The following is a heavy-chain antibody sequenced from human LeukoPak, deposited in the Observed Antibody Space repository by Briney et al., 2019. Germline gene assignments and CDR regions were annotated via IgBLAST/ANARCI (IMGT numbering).Heavy chain of an antibody. J-gene: IGHJ4*02. CDR2: IYYSGST. V-gene: IGHV4-39*07. Sequence: SETLSLTCTVSGGSISSSSYYWGWIRQPPGKGLEWIGSIYYSGSTYYNPSLKSRVTISVDRSKNQFSLKLSSVTAADMAVYYCARYSSSSLDYWGQGTLVTVSS. CDR3: ARYSSSSLDY. D-gene: IGHD6-6*01. CDR1: GGSISSSSYY.